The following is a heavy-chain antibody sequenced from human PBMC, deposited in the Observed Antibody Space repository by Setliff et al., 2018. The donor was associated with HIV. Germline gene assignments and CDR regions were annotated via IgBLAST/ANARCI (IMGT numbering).Heavy chain of an antibody. J-gene: IGHJ4*02. CDR2: ISWDSGNR. CDR1: GFTFEDYA. Sequence: PGGSLRLSCAASGFTFEDYAMHWVRQAPGKGLEWVAGISWDSGNRGYGASAEGRFTISRDNAKNSLYLQMNSLRAEDTAVYYCARDHNWAHDYWGQGTLVTVSS. D-gene: IGHD1-20*01. CDR3: ARDHNWAHDY. V-gene: IGHV3-9*01.